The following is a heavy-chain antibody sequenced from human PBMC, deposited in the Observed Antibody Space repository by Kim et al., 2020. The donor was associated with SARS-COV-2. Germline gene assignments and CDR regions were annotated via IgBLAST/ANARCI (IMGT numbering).Heavy chain of an antibody. CDR3: ARHLDATMVLDY. J-gene: IGHJ4*02. V-gene: IGHV4-39*01. Sequence: YYNPSLKSRVTISVDTSKNQFSLKLSSVTAADTAVYYCARHLDATMVLDYWGQGTLVTVSS. D-gene: IGHD3-10*01.